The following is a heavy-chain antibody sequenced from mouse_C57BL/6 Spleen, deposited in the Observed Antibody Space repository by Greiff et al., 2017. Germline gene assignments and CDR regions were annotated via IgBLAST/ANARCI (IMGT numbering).Heavy chain of an antibody. J-gene: IGHJ2*01. D-gene: IGHD1-1*01. CDR1: GYTFTSYW. CDR2: INPSNGGT. V-gene: IGHV1-53*01. Sequence: VQLQQSGTELVKPGASVKLSCKASGYTFTSYWMHWVKQRPGQGLEWIGNINPSNGGTNYNEKFKSKATLTVDKSSSTAYMQLSSLTSEDSAVYYCARYPFYYGSSSYYFDYWGQGTTLTVSS. CDR3: ARYPFYYGSSSYYFDY.